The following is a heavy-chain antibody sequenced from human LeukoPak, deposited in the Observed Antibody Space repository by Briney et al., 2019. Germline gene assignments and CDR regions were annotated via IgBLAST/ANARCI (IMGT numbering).Heavy chain of an antibody. Sequence: PGRSLRLSCAASGFTFSDYWMNWVRQAPGKGLEWLANINKDGSKKDYVHSVNGRFTISRDNAKNSLSLQMDSLRVEDTAVYHCVRDAPGREGPHYWGQGILVTVS. CDR1: GFTFSDYW. CDR3: VRDAPGREGPHY. D-gene: IGHD1-26*01. V-gene: IGHV3-7*01. CDR2: INKDGSKK. J-gene: IGHJ4*02.